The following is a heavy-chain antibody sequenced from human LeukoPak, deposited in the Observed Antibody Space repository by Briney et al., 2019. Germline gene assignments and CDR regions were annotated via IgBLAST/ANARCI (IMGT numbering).Heavy chain of an antibody. D-gene: IGHD3-22*01. CDR3: ARDPTAYYYDSSEDY. V-gene: IGHV3-23*01. J-gene: IGHJ4*02. CDR2: ISGSGDTT. CDR1: GFTFSSYA. Sequence: GESLRLSCAASGFTFSSYAMTWVRQAPGKGLEWVSVISGSGDTTYYADSVKGRFTISRDNSKNTLYLQMNSLRDEDTAVYYCARDPTAYYYDSSEDYWGQGTLVTVSS.